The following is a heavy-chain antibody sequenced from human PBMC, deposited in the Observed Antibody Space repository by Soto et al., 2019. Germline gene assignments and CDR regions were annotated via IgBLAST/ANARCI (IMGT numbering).Heavy chain of an antibody. Sequence: ASVKVSCKASGYTFTNSDINWVRQATGQGLEWVGWMNPNSGNSGCAQKFQGRVTITRDTSASTAYMELSSLRSEDTAVYYCARSIVVVTALDYWGQGTLVTVSS. D-gene: IGHD2-21*02. CDR2: MNPNSGNS. CDR3: ARSIVVVTALDY. J-gene: IGHJ4*02. CDR1: GYTFTNSD. V-gene: IGHV1-8*01.